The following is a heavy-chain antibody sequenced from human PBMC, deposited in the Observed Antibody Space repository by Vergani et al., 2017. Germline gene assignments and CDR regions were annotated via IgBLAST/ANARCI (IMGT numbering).Heavy chain of an antibody. CDR1: GGSISSGSSY. D-gene: IGHD2-21*01. CDR3: ARDGGEYDKDALDV. J-gene: IGHJ3*01. V-gene: IGHV4-61*02. Sequence: QLQLQQSGPGLVKPSETLFLTCTVSGGSISSGSSYWSWIRQPAGKGLEWIGRIYTSGSTYFNPSLKSRVTISLDTSKNQFSLDLTSVTAADTAVYYCARDGGEYDKDALDVWGQGTKVTVTS. CDR2: IYTSGST.